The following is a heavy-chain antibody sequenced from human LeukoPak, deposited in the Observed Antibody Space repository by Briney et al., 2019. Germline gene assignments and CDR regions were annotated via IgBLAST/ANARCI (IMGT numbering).Heavy chain of an antibody. Sequence: GGSLRLSCAASGFTFSSYSMNWVRQAPGQGLEWVPHISSSSSSIYYADSVKGRFTISRDNAKNSLYLQMNSLRAEDTAVYYCARDPGSSSSWSEYNWFDPWGQGTLVTVSS. D-gene: IGHD6-13*01. J-gene: IGHJ5*02. V-gene: IGHV3-48*04. CDR1: GFTFSSYS. CDR2: ISSSSSSI. CDR3: ARDPGSSSSWSEYNWFDP.